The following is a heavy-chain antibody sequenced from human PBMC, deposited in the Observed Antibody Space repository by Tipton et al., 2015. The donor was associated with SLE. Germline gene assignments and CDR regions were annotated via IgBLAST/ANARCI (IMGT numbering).Heavy chain of an antibody. Sequence: TLSLTCNVSGASISSSDYSWGWMRQPPGEGLEWIGTIYYNGGTHSNPSLKSRVSISVDTSKNQLSLKLISVTAADTAVYFCARLVGCYAGWGQGTLVTVSS. D-gene: IGHD4-23*01. V-gene: IGHV4-39*01. CDR2: IYYNGGT. CDR1: GASISSSDYS. CDR3: ARLVGCYAG. J-gene: IGHJ4*02.